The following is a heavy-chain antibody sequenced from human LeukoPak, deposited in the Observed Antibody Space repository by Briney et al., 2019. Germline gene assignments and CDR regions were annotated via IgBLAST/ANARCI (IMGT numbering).Heavy chain of an antibody. V-gene: IGHV3-48*02. D-gene: IGHD4-17*01. CDR2: ISATFTTSNTFPT. CDR3: ARYGDQSFDF. CDR1: GFTFSSYR. Sequence: GGSLRLSCAASGFTFSSYRFMWVRQAPGEGLEWIAYISATFTTSNTFPTTYADSVKGRFIVSRDNTNNLLLLQMSSLRDEDTAMYYCARYGDQSFDFWGQGTLVSVSS. J-gene: IGHJ4*02.